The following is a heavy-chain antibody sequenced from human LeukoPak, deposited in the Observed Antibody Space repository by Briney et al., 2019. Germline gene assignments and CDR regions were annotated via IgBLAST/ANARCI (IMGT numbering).Heavy chain of an antibody. CDR2: TYYRSRWSS. D-gene: IGHD2-2*01. CDR3: ARGGTSGYSSTRHFWGGNYYFDY. CDR1: GDSVSSNSAA. V-gene: IGHV6-1*01. J-gene: IGHJ4*02. Sequence: SQTLSLTCAISGDSVSSNSAAWNWIRQSPSRGLEWLGRTYYRSRWSSNYAVSVKSRIIINPDTSKNQFSLQLNSVTPEDTAVYYCARGGTSGYSSTRHFWGGNYYFDYWGQGSLVTVSS.